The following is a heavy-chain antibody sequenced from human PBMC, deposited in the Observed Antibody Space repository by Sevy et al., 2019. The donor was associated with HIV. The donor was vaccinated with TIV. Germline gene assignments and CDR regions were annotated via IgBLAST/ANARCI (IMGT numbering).Heavy chain of an antibody. D-gene: IGHD6-13*01. CDR3: ARWPIAAAGAYSDY. V-gene: IGHV6-1*01. CDR2: TYYRSKWYN. J-gene: IGHJ4*02. CDR1: GDSVSSNSAA. Sequence: KQSQTLSLTCAISGDSVSSNSAAWNWIRQSPSRGLEWLGRTYYRSKWYNDYAISVKSRITINPDTSKNQFSLQLNSVTPEDTAVYYCARWPIAAAGAYSDYWGQGTLVTVSS.